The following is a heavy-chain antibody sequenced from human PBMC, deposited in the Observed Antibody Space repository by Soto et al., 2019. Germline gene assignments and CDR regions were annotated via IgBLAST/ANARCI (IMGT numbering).Heavy chain of an antibody. CDR1: GFTFSSYS. V-gene: IGHV3-21*01. CDR3: ASYDSNARDY. CDR2: ISSSSSYI. D-gene: IGHD3-22*01. Sequence: EVQLVESGGGLVQPGGSLRLSCAASGFTFSSYSMNWVRQAPGKGLEWVSSISSSSSYIYYADSVKGRFTISRDNAKNSLDLQMNSLRAEDTAVYYCASYDSNARDYWGQGTLVTVSS. J-gene: IGHJ4*02.